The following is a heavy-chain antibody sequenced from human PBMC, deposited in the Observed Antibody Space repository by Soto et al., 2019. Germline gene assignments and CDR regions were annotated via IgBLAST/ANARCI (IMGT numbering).Heavy chain of an antibody. CDR1: GYSFTSYW. J-gene: IGHJ6*02. CDR2: IYPGDSDT. V-gene: IGHV5-51*01. D-gene: IGHD3-3*01. Sequence: PGEALKISCKGSGYSFTSYWIGWVRQMPGNGLEWMGIIYPGDSDTRYSPSFQGQVTISADKSISTAYLQWSSMKASNTALYYCAKQNTARFPEWKIVGGGYYYYGMDVWGQGTTVTVSS. CDR3: AKQNTARFPEWKIVGGGYYYYGMDV.